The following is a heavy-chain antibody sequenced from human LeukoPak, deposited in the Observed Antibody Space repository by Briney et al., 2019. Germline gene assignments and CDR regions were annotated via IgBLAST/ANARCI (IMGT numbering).Heavy chain of an antibody. J-gene: IGHJ5*02. CDR2: IFYTGKT. D-gene: IGHD3-10*01. V-gene: IGHV4-39*07. CDR3: ARGPSSPGSGRLSQGWFDP. CDR1: GGSVSTSTYY. Sequence: AETLSLTCTVSGGSVSTSTYYWGWVRQAPGKGPEWIGDIFYTGKTNYNPSLRRRVTISVDTSKNQFSLKLSSVTAADTAVYYCARGPSSPGSGRLSQGWFDPWGQGTLVTVSS.